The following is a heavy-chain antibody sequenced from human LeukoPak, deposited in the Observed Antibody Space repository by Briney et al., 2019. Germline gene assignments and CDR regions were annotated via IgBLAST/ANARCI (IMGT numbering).Heavy chain of an antibody. V-gene: IGHV3-23*01. CDR3: ARLLSPYYYDSSVLDY. J-gene: IGHJ4*02. CDR1: GFTFSSYA. D-gene: IGHD3-22*01. CDR2: ISGSGGST. Sequence: GGSLRLSCAASGFTFSSYAMSWVRQAPGKGLEWVSAISGSGGSTYYADSVKGRFTISRDNSKNTLYLQMNSLRAEDTAVYYCARLLSPYYYDSSVLDYWGQGTLVTVSS.